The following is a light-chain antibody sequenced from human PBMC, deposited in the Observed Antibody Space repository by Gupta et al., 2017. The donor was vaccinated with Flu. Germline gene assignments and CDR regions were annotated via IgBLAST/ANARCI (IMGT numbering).Light chain of an antibody. V-gene: IGLV2-14*01. J-gene: IGLJ2*01. CDR3: CTNTSSITLV. Sequence: SIAISCTGTSSEVGGYIHVSSYQQHPGKTLKLIIYEATKRPAGVSSRFSGFKSGNTAFLTISVHQAEDEADYYCCTNTSSITLVFGGGTKVTVL. CDR1: SSEVGGYIH. CDR2: EAT.